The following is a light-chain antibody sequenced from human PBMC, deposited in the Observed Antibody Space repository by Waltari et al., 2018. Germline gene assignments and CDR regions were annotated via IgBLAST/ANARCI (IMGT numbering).Light chain of an antibody. CDR3: CSYAGSRDVV. CDR1: RSDVGSYNL. Sequence: QSALTQPASVSGSPGQSITIPCTGTRSDVGSYNLVSWYQQHPGKAPKLMIYEGSKRPSGVSNRFSGSKSGNTASLTISGLQAEDEADYYCCSYAGSRDVVFGGGTKLTVL. CDR2: EGS. J-gene: IGLJ2*01. V-gene: IGLV2-23*01.